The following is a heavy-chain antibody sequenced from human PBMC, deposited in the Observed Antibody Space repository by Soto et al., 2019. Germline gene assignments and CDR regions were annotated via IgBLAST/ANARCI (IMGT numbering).Heavy chain of an antibody. D-gene: IGHD6-19*01. Sequence: EVQLVESGGGLVQPGGSLRLSCAASGLTFSRYWMHWVRQAPGKGLVWVSRINSDGSSTSYAVSVKCRLTISRDNAKNTLYLQMNSLRAEDTAVYYCAKYTSGQGCFDCWGQGTRVTVSS. CDR1: GLTFSRYW. J-gene: IGHJ4*02. V-gene: IGHV3-74*01. CDR3: AKYTSGQGCFDC. CDR2: INSDGSST.